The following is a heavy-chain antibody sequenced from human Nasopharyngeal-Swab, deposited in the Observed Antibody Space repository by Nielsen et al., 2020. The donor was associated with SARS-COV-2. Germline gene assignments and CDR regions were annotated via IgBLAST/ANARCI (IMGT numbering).Heavy chain of an antibody. CDR2: INHSGST. CDR1: GGSFSADY. D-gene: IGHD7-27*01. Sequence: GSLRLSCAVYGGSFSADYWGWIRQPPGRGLEWIGEINHSGSTNYNPSLKSRVTISVDPSKNQFSLRLSSVTAADTAAYYCARGLSGIVPSPILGLGPYYYYYMDVWGKGTTVTVSS. CDR3: ARGLSGIVPSPILGLGPYYYYYMDV. V-gene: IGHV4-34*01. J-gene: IGHJ6*03.